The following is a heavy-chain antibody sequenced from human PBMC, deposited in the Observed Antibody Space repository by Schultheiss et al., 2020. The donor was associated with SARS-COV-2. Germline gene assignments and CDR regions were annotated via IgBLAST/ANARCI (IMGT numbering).Heavy chain of an antibody. Sequence: GGSLRLSCAAFGFTFSDHYMDWVRQAPGKGLEWVSSISSSSSYIYYADSVKGRFTISRDNAKNSLYLQMNSLRAEDTAVYYCARDLATYYYGSPPGYWGQGTLVTVSS. CDR1: GFTFSDHY. V-gene: IGHV3-21*01. J-gene: IGHJ4*02. D-gene: IGHD3-10*01. CDR2: ISSSSSYI. CDR3: ARDLATYYYGSPPGY.